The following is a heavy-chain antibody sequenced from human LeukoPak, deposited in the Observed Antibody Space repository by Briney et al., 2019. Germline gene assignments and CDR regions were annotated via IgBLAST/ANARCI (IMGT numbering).Heavy chain of an antibody. Sequence: PGGSLRLSCAASGFTFSTSAMSWVRQAPGKGLEWVSGISESGGSTNHADSVRGRFTISRDNSKNTLYLQMNSLRVEDTAVYYCAREYSRSTQNWFDPWGQGTLVTVSS. CDR2: ISESGGST. J-gene: IGHJ5*02. V-gene: IGHV3-23*01. D-gene: IGHD6-13*01. CDR1: GFTFSTSA. CDR3: AREYSRSTQNWFDP.